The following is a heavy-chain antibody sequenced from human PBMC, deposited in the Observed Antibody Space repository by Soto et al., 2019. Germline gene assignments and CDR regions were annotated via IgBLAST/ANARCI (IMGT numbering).Heavy chain of an antibody. V-gene: IGHV1-69*13. CDR2: ISPIFGTA. D-gene: IGHD3-22*01. CDR1: GGTLSSDA. CDR3: ARPQLAYDSSGYYFPFDY. J-gene: IGHJ4*02. Sequence: SVKVSCKASGGTLSSDAISWVRQAPGQGLEWMGGISPIFGTANYAQKFQGRVTITADESTSTAYMELSSLRSEDTAVYYCARPQLAYDSSGYYFPFDYWGQGNLVTVSS.